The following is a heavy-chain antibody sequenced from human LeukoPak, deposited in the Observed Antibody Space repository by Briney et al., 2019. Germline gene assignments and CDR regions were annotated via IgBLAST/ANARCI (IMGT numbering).Heavy chain of an antibody. CDR3: ARDDRYCSSTSCPGFDY. J-gene: IGHJ4*02. CDR2: ISAYNGNT. V-gene: IGHV1-18*01. D-gene: IGHD2-2*01. CDR1: GYTFTSYG. Sequence: ASVKVSCKASGYTFTSYGISWVRQAPGQGLEWMGWISAYNGNTNYAQKLQGRVTMTTDTSTSTAYMELRGLRSDDTAVYYCARDDRYCSSTSCPGFDYWGQGTLVTVSS.